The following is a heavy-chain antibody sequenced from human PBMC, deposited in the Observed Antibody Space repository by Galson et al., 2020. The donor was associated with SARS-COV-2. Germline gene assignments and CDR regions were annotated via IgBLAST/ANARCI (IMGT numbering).Heavy chain of an antibody. CDR3: ARHRYPGDWFDP. CDR2: INHGGST. J-gene: IGHJ5*02. CDR1: GGSFNGYY. V-gene: IGHV4-34*01. D-gene: IGHD3-16*02. Sequence: SETLSLTCAVYGGSFNGYYWTWIRQPPGKGLEWIGEINHGGSTNCNPSLRSRVTVSVDTSKNQFSLKLSSVTAADTAVYYCARHRYPGDWFDPWGQGTLVTVSS.